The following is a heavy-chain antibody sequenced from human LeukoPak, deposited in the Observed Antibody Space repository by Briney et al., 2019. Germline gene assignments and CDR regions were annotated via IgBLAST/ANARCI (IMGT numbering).Heavy chain of an antibody. CDR1: GFTFSSYS. J-gene: IGHJ4*02. V-gene: IGHV3-21*01. CDR3: ARGSDILTGYDY. CDR2: ISSSSSYI. D-gene: IGHD3-9*01. Sequence: GRSLRLSCAASGFTFSSYSMNWVRQAPGKGLEWVSSISSSSSYIYYADSVKGRFTISRDNAKNSLYLQMNSLRAEDTAVYYCARGSDILTGYDYWGQGTLVTVSS.